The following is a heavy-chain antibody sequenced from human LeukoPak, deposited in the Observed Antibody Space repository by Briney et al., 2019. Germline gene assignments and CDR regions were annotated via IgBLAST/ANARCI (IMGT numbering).Heavy chain of an antibody. V-gene: IGHV4-59*12. D-gene: IGHD2-2*01. CDR1: GGSFSGYY. CDR2: IYYSGST. CDR3: ARASSTSTT. Sequence: SETLSLTCAVYGGSFSGYYWSWIRQPPGKGLEWIGYIYYSGSTNYNPSLKSRVTISVDTSKNQFSLKLSSVTAADTAVYYCARASSTSTTWGQGTLVTVSS. J-gene: IGHJ5*02.